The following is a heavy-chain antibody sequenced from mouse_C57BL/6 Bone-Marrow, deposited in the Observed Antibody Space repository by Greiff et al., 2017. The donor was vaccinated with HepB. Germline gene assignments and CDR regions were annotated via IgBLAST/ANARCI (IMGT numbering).Heavy chain of an antibody. V-gene: IGHV2-6*03. J-gene: IGHJ4*01. Sequence: VHLVESGPGLVAPSQSLSITCTVSGFSLTSYGVHWVRQPPGKGLEWLVVIWSDGSTTYNSALKSRLSISKDNSKSQVFLKMNSLQTDDTAMYYCARPYYDYDYAMDYWGQGTSVTVSS. CDR2: IWSDGST. D-gene: IGHD2-4*01. CDR1: GFSLTSYG. CDR3: ARPYYDYDYAMDY.